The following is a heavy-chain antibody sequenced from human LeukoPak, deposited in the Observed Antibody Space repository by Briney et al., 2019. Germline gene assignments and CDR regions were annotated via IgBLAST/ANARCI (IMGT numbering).Heavy chain of an antibody. V-gene: IGHV3-7*01. CDR3: ATDILTAPLFDY. CDR2: IKQDGSEK. Sequence: PGGSLRLSCAASGFTFISYWMSWVRQAPGKGLEWVANIKQDGSEKYYVDSVKGRFTISRDNAKNSLYLQMNSLRAEDTAVYYCATDILTAPLFDYWGQGTLVTVSS. D-gene: IGHD3-9*01. CDR1: GFTFISYW. J-gene: IGHJ4*02.